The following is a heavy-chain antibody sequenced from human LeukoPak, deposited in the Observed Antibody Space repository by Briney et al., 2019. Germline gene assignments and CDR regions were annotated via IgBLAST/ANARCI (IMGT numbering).Heavy chain of an antibody. CDR1: GGSISSSRYY. J-gene: IGHJ4*02. Sequence: SETLSLTCTVSGGSISSSRYYWGWLRQPPGNGLEWMGRIHYSGNTYYKPCLKSPVTISVDTSHCLFSLTVRYVTAADTAIFYCARSTLSKAGSLFYFSYRGQGNL. D-gene: IGHD5-24*01. CDR3: ARSTLSKAGSLFYFSY. V-gene: IGHV4-39*01. CDR2: IHYSGNT.